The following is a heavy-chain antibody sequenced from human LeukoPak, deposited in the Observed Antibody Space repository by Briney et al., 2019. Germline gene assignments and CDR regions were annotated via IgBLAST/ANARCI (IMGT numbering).Heavy chain of an antibody. J-gene: IGHJ6*03. V-gene: IGHV1-8*01. D-gene: IGHD2-2*01. CDR2: MNPNSGNT. CDR1: GYTFTSYD. Sequence: ASVKVSCKASGYTFTSYDINWVRQAPGQGLEWMGWMNPNSGNTGYAQKFQGRVTMTRNTSISTAYMELSSLRSEDTAVYYCATWGIVVVPAAIYYYYMDVWGKGTTVTVSS. CDR3: ATWGIVVVPAAIYYYYMDV.